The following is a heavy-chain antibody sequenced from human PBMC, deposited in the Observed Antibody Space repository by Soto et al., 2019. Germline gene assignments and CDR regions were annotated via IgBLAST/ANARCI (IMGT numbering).Heavy chain of an antibody. V-gene: IGHV1-3*01. CDR2: INAGNGNT. CDR3: ARDFGIVVVVAAPRPPGYYGMDV. Sequence: ASVKVSCKASGYTFTSYAMHWVRQAPGQRLEWMGWINAGNGNTKYSQKFQGRVTITRDTSASTAYMELSSLRSEDTAVYYCARDFGIVVVVAAPRPPGYYGMDVWGQGTTVTVSS. CDR1: GYTFTSYA. J-gene: IGHJ6*02. D-gene: IGHD2-15*01.